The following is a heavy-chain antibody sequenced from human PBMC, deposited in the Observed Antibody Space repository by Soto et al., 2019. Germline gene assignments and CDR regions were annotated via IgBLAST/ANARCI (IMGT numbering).Heavy chain of an antibody. D-gene: IGHD3-10*01. V-gene: IGHV3-74*03. CDR3: ARGNYGPDY. CDR2: INDDGSTT. J-gene: IGHJ4*02. Sequence: EVQLVESGGGLVQPGGSLRLSCAACGFTFRTPWMYWVRQPPGKGLVWVSRINDDGSTTTYADSVKGRFTISRDNAKNTLFMQMDSLRAEDMGVYYCARGNYGPDYWGQGTLVTVSS. CDR1: GFTFRTPW.